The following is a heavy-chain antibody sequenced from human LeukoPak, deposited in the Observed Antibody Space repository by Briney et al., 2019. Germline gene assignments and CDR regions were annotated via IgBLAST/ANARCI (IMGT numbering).Heavy chain of an antibody. D-gene: IGHD3-10*01. CDR3: ARDRVWFGELSTVDY. V-gene: IGHV3-7*01. J-gene: IGHJ4*02. CDR1: GFTFSSYW. Sequence: PGGSLRLSCAASGFTFSSYWMSWVRQAPGKGLEWVANIKQDGSEKDYVDSVKGRFTISRDNAKNSLYLQMNSLRAEDTAVYYCARDRVWFGELSTVDYWGQGTLVTVSS. CDR2: IKQDGSEK.